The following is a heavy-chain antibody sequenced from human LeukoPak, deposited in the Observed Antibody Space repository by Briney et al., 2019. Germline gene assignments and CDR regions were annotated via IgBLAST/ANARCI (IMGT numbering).Heavy chain of an antibody. J-gene: IGHJ6*04. CDR1: GGTFSSYA. Sequence: SVKLSCRASGGTFSSYAIRWVRQAPGQGLEGRGGIIPICGTANYAQKFQGRVTITADESTSTAYMELSSLRSEDTAVYYCARTGLGEPNYYGMDVWGKGTTVTVSS. CDR3: ARTGLGEPNYYGMDV. V-gene: IGHV1-69*13. D-gene: IGHD3-16*01. CDR2: IIPICGTA.